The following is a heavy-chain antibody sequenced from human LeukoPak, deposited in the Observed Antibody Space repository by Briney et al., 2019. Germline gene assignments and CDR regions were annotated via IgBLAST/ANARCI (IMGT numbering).Heavy chain of an antibody. CDR1: GFTFSSYS. D-gene: IGHD5-18*01. V-gene: IGHV3-21*01. J-gene: IGHJ4*02. Sequence: KPGGSLRLSCAASGFTFSSYSMNWVRQAPGKGLEWVSSISSSSSYIYYADSVKDRFTISRDNAKNSLYLQMNSLRAEDTAVYYCARGSVDTAMAYYFDYWGQGTLVTVSS. CDR2: ISSSSSYI. CDR3: ARGSVDTAMAYYFDY.